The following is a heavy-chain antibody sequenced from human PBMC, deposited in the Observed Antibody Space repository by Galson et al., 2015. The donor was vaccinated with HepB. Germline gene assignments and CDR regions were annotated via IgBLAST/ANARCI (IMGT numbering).Heavy chain of an antibody. CDR3: TTTVSATSFDY. D-gene: IGHD2-15*01. CDR1: DFAFSNAW. CDR2: VKSKTDGGTT. V-gene: IGHV3-15*07. Sequence: LRLSCAASDFAFSNAWINWVRQAPGKGLEWVGRVKSKTDGGTTDYAAPVKGRFTISRDDLKNTAYLQMNSLKTEDTGVYSCTTTVSATSFDYWGQGTLVTVSS. J-gene: IGHJ4*02.